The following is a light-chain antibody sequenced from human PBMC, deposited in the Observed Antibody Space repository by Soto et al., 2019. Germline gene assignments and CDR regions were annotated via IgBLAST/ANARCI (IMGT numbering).Light chain of an antibody. CDR2: EVS. V-gene: IGLV2-23*02. Sequence: QSVLSQPSSVSGSPGQSITISCTGTSSDVGSNNLVSWYQQHSGKAPKLMIYEVSKRPSGISNRFSGCKSGNTASLSISGLQAEDEADYYCCSYAGRSDSYVFGAGTKVTVL. CDR1: SSDVGSNNL. CDR3: CSYAGRSDSYV. J-gene: IGLJ1*01.